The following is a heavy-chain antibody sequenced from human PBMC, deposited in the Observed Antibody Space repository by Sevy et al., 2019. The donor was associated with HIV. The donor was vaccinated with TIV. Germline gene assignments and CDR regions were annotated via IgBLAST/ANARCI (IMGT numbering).Heavy chain of an antibody. D-gene: IGHD3-3*01. CDR1: GFTFSSYA. V-gene: IGHV3-23*01. CDR3: AKQGRFLEWLFRADYYYYMDV. Sequence: GGSLRLSCAASGFTFSSYAMSWDRQAPGKGLEWVSDISGSGGSTYYADSVKGRFTISRDNSKNTLYLQMNSLRAEDTAVYYCAKQGRFLEWLFRADYYYYMDVWGKGTTVTVSS. CDR2: ISGSGGST. J-gene: IGHJ6*03.